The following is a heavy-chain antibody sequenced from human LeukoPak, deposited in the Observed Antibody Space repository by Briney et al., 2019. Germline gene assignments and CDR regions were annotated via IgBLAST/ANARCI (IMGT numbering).Heavy chain of an antibody. CDR3: AKRDPEPPIVVVPAANNAYY. J-gene: IGHJ4*02. V-gene: IGHV3-23*01. CDR2: MSDSGTNT. D-gene: IGHD2-2*01. CDR1: GITFSTYG. Sequence: GGTLRLSCGASGITFSTYGMTWVRQAPGKGLGWVSGMSDSGTNTYYADSVKGRFTISRDNSKNTLYLQMNSLRAEDTAVYYCAKRDPEPPIVVVPAANNAYYWGQGTLVTVSS.